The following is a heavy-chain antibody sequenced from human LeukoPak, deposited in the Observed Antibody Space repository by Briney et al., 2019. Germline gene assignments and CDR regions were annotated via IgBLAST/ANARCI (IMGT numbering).Heavy chain of an antibody. CDR3: ARDLMDYYGSGPSYAFDI. V-gene: IGHV3-74*01. CDR1: GFSFRSYW. J-gene: IGHJ3*02. CDR2: INSDGSST. Sequence: SGRSLRLSCGASGFSFRSYWMHWVRQAPGKGLVWLSHINSDGSSTGYADSVKGRFTPSRDNAKNTLFLQMNSLGVEDTAVYYCARDLMDYYGSGPSYAFDIWGQGTMVTVSS. D-gene: IGHD3-10*01.